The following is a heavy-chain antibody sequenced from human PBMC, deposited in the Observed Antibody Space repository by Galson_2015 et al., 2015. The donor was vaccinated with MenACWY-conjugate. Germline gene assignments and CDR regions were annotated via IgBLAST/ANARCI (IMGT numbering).Heavy chain of an antibody. CDR2: ISSNGGST. V-gene: IGHV3-64D*06. D-gene: IGHD2-15*01. CDR1: GFTFSSYA. CDR3: VKDSGPQPPDIVV. Sequence: SLRLSCAASGFTFSSYAIHWVRQAPGKGLEYVSAISSNGGSTYYADSVKGRFTISRDNSKNTLYLQMSSLRAEDTAVYYCVKDSGPQPPDIVVWGQGTLVTVSS. J-gene: IGHJ4*02.